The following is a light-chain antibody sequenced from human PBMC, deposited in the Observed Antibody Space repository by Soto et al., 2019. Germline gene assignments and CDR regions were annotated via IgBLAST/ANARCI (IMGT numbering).Light chain of an antibody. Sequence: DIQMTQSPSSLSASVGDRVSITCRASQDISNYLAWFQQKPGKAPKSLISAAANLQSGVSSKFSGSGSGTDFTLTISSLQPEDAATYYCQQYNSYPMTFGQGTRLEIK. V-gene: IGKV1-16*02. CDR2: AAA. CDR3: QQYNSYPMT. CDR1: QDISNY. J-gene: IGKJ5*01.